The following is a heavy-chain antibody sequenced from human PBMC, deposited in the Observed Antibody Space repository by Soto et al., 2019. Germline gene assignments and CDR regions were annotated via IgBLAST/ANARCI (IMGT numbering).Heavy chain of an antibody. CDR3: ARDHRDYYGMDV. CDR2: IKQDGSEK. J-gene: IGHJ6*02. Sequence: GGSLRLSCAASGVNFSSYGMSWVRQAPGKGLEWVANIKQDGSEKYYVDSVKGRFTISRDNAKNSLYLQMNSLRAEDTAVYYCARDHRDYYGMDVWGQGTTVTVSS. V-gene: IGHV3-7*01. CDR1: GVNFSSYG.